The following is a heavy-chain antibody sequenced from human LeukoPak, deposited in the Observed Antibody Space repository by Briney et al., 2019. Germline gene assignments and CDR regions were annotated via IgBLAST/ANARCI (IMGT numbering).Heavy chain of an antibody. D-gene: IGHD6-19*01. CDR3: AKDNAYSSGWYQDRYFDY. CDR2: ISWNSGSI. J-gene: IGHJ4*02. CDR1: GFTFDDYA. Sequence: GGSLRLSCAASGFTFDDYAMHWVRQAPGKGLEWVSGISWNSGSIGYADSVKGRFTISRDNAKNSLYLQMNSLRAEDTASYYCAKDNAYSSGWYQDRYFDYWGQGTLATVSS. V-gene: IGHV3-9*01.